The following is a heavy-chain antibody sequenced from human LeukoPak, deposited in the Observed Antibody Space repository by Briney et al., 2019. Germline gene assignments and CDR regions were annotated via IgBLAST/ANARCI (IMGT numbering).Heavy chain of an antibody. V-gene: IGHV1-3*03. Sequence: ASVKVSCKASGYIFTDYAIHWVRQAPGQRLEWMGWMNAGNGNTKYSQEFQGRVTITRDTSASTAYMELSSLRPEDMAVYYCARVVKYRSGPLTDLLPYYFDYWGQGTLVTVSS. CDR2: MNAGNGNT. CDR3: ARVVKYRSGPLTDLLPYYFDY. D-gene: IGHD6-19*01. J-gene: IGHJ4*02. CDR1: GYIFTDYA.